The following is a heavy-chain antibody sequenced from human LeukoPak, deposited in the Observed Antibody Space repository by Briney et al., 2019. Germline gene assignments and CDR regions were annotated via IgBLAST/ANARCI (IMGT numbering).Heavy chain of an antibody. J-gene: IGHJ4*02. CDR2: ISSSGSTI. V-gene: IGHV3-48*03. Sequence: GALRLSCAASGFIFSSYEMNWVRQAPGRGVVGVSYISSSGSTIYYADSGKVRFTSSKDNDKNSLYLQMNSLRAEATAVYYCASKNNWNIDYWGQGTLVTVSS. CDR1: GFIFSSYE. D-gene: IGHD1/OR15-1a*01. CDR3: ASKNNWNIDY.